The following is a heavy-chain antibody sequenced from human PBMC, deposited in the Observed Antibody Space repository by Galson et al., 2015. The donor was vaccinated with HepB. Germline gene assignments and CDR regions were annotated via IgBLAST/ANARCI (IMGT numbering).Heavy chain of an antibody. V-gene: IGHV3-23*01. Sequence: SLRLSCAASGFIFSKIAMNWVRQAPGKGLEWVATISAGGTDYADSVKGRFSISRDNSRNTLYLQMNSLRVEDTAAYFCVKGLFFVDYWGQGTLVAVSS. CDR2: ISAGGT. CDR3: VKGLFFVDY. J-gene: IGHJ4*02. D-gene: IGHD3-16*01. CDR1: GFIFSKIA.